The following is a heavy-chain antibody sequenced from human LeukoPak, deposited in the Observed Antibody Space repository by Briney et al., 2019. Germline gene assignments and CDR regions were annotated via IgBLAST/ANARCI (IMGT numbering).Heavy chain of an antibody. V-gene: IGHV3-23*01. D-gene: IGHD6-19*01. CDR1: GFTFSTYA. CDR2: IRPDGDRT. CDR3: AREQSGTRGWYTVDY. Sequence: AGTLRLSCAASGFTFSTYAITWLRQGPGKGLEWVSAIRPDGDRTYYANSVRGRFTISRDNSKDTVYLQINGLRVEDTAVYYCAREQSGTRGWYTVDYWGQGTLVTVSS. J-gene: IGHJ4*02.